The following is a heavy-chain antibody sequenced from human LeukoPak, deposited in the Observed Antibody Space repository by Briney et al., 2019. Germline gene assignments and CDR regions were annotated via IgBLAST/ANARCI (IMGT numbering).Heavy chain of an antibody. CDR1: GGSFSGYY. V-gene: IGHV4-34*01. D-gene: IGHD4-17*01. CDR2: INHSGST. CDR3: ARGYDDYGDPGWFDP. J-gene: IGHJ5*02. Sequence: SETLSLTCAVYGGSFSGYYWSCIRQPPGKGLEWIGEINHSGSTNYNPSLKSRVTISVDTSKNQFSLKLSSVTAADTAVYYCARGYDDYGDPGWFDPWGQGTLVTVSS.